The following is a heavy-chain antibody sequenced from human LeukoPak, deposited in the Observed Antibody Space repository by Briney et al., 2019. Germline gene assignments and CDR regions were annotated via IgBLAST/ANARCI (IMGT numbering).Heavy chain of an antibody. Sequence: GGSLRLSCAASGFTFSDYYMSWIRQAPGKGLEWVSSISSSGSTIYYADSVKGRFTISRDNAKNSLYLQMNSLRAEDTAVYYCARDTASSYGGNSDGGGWFDPWGQGTLVTVSS. D-gene: IGHD4-23*01. CDR2: ISSSGSTI. CDR3: ARDTASSYGGNSDGGGWFDP. CDR1: GFTFSDYY. V-gene: IGHV3-11*01. J-gene: IGHJ5*02.